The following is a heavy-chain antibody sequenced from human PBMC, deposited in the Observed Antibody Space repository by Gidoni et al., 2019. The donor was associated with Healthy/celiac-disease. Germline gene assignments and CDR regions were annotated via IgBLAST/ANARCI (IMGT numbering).Heavy chain of an antibody. CDR3: ARQMTTLLFYYYYYMDV. Sequence: QVQLVQSGAEVKKPGASVKVSCKASGYTFTSYDINWVRQATGQGLEWMGWMNPNSGNTGYAQKCQGRVTMTRNTSRSTAYMELSSLRSEDTAVYYCARQMTTLLFYYYYYMDVWGKGTTVTVSS. CDR2: MNPNSGNT. D-gene: IGHD4-17*01. V-gene: IGHV1-8*01. CDR1: GYTFTSYD. J-gene: IGHJ6*03.